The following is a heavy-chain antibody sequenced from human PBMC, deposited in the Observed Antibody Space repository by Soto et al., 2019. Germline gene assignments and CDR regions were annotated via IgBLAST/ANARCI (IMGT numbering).Heavy chain of an antibody. CDR3: ARMPDPVLLWFGELSPYFDY. CDR1: GFTFSSYW. D-gene: IGHD3-10*01. CDR2: IKQDGSEK. Sequence: GGSLRLSCAASGFTFSSYWMSWVRQAPGKGLEWVANIKQDGSEKYYVDSVKGRFTISRDNAKNSLYLQMNSLRAEDTAVYYCARMPDPVLLWFGELSPYFDYWGQGTLVTVSS. J-gene: IGHJ4*02. V-gene: IGHV3-7*01.